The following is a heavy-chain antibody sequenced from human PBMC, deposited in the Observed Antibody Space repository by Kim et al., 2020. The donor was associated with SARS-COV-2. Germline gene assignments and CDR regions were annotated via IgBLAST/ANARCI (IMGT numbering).Heavy chain of an antibody. J-gene: IGHJ6*01. CDR2: IYYSGST. CDR3: AKDYGSGVNCCGMDV. D-gene: IGHD3-10*01. V-gene: IGHV4-59*13. Sequence: SETLSLTCTVSGGSISSYYWSWIRQPPGKGLEWIGYIYYSGSTNYNPSIKSRVTISIDTSKNQISLKLSSVTAADTAVYYSAKDYGSGVNCCGMDVWGEGTTVTDSS. CDR1: GGSISSYY.